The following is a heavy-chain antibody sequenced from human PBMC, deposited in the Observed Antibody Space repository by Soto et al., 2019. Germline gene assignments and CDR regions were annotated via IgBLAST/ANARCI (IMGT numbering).Heavy chain of an antibody. V-gene: IGHV3-30*18. CDR2: IASDGKDK. J-gene: IGHJ4*02. CDR1: GFTFSNYA. Sequence: QVQLVESGGGVVQPGRSLKLSCAASGFTFSNYAIHWVRQAPGKGLEWVAVIASDGKDKRYADSVKGRFTISRDNSKNTVYLQLNSLGGEDRAVYYCAKDGAIAAADYFFVYWGQGSLVTVSS. D-gene: IGHD6-13*01. CDR3: AKDGAIAAADYFFVY.